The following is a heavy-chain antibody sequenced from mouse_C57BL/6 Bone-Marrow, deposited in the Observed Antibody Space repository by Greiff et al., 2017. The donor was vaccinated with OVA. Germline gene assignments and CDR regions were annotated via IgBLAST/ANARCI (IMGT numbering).Heavy chain of an antibody. CDR1: GYTFTSYW. D-gene: IGHD1-1*02. J-gene: IGHJ4*01. Sequence: QVQLQQSGAELVMPGASVKLSCKASGYTFTSYWMHWVKQRPGQGLEWIGEIDPSDSYTNYNQKFKGKSTLTVDKSSSTAYMQLSSLTSEDSAVYYCALYGLYYAMDYWGQGTSVTVSS. V-gene: IGHV1-69*01. CDR2: IDPSDSYT. CDR3: ALYGLYYAMDY.